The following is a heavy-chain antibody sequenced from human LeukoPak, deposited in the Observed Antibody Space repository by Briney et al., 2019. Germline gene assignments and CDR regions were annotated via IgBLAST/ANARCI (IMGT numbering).Heavy chain of an antibody. V-gene: IGHV3-53*01. CDR1: GFTVSSNY. CDR3: ARDRPLLGIAAAKDAFDI. J-gene: IGHJ3*02. D-gene: IGHD6-13*01. Sequence: GGSLRLSCAASGFTVSSNYMSWVRQAPGKGLEWVSVIYSGGSAYYADSVKGRFTISRDNSKNTLYLQMNSLRAEDTAVYYCARDRPLLGIAAAKDAFDIWGQGTMVTVSS. CDR2: IYSGGSA.